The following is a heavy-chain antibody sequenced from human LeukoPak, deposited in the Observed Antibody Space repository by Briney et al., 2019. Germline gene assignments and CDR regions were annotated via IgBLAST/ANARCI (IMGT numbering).Heavy chain of an antibody. D-gene: IGHD1-26*01. Sequence: SETLSLTCTVSGGSISSGDYYWSWIRQHPGKGLEWIGYIYYSGSTYYNPSLKSRVTISVDTSKNQFSLKLSSVTAADTAVYYCARDGKWEGAWFDPWGQGTLVTVSS. CDR2: IYYSGST. CDR1: GGSISSGDYY. CDR3: ARDGKWEGAWFDP. J-gene: IGHJ5*02. V-gene: IGHV4-31*02.